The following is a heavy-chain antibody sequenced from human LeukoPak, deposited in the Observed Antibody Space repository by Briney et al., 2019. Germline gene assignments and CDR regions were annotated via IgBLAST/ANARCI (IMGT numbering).Heavy chain of an antibody. Sequence: GASVKVSCKASGGTFSSYAISWVRQAPGQGLEWMGRIIPILGIANYAQKFQGRVTITADKSTSTAYMELSSLRSDDTAVYYCARDLPLPYGDYPNNWFDPWGQGTLVTVSS. J-gene: IGHJ5*02. D-gene: IGHD4-17*01. CDR2: IIPILGIA. CDR3: ARDLPLPYGDYPNNWFDP. CDR1: GGTFSSYA. V-gene: IGHV1-69*04.